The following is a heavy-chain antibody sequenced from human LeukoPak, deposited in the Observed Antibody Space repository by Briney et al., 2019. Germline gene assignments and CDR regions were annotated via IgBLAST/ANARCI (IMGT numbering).Heavy chain of an antibody. Sequence: ASVKVSCKASGYTFTSYYRHWVRQAPGQGLEWMGIINPSGGSTSYAQKFQGRVTMTRDTSTSTVYMELSSLRSEDTAVYYCARDRRSSSWKIQNWFDPWGQGTLVTVSS. CDR1: GYTFTSYY. CDR3: ARDRRSSSWKIQNWFDP. CDR2: INPSGGST. V-gene: IGHV1-46*01. J-gene: IGHJ5*02. D-gene: IGHD6-13*01.